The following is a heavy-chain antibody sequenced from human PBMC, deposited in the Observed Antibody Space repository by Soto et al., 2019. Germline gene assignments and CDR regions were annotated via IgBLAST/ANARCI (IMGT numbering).Heavy chain of an antibody. CDR1: GYTFSNYY. Sequence: ASVKVSCKGAGYTFSNYYMHWVRQAPGQGLEWMGIINPSGDSTSYAQEFQGRVTMTREMSTSTLYMELSSLRSEDTAVYYCARATRSGSPHFDHWGQGTLVTVSS. CDR2: INPSGDST. CDR3: ARATRSGSPHFDH. D-gene: IGHD5-12*01. J-gene: IGHJ4*02. V-gene: IGHV1-46*01.